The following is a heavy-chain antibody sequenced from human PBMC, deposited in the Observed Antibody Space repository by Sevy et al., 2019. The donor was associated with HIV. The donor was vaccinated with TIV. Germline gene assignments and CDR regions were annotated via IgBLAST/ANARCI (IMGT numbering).Heavy chain of an antibody. CDR1: GYTLTESS. D-gene: IGHD2-2*01. Sequence: ASVKVSCKVSGYTLTESSIHWVRQAPGKGLEWMGGSDPEDGKKIYAQNFQGRVTMTEDISTDTVYMELSSLRSEDTAVYYCATITHCSDIRCYWFDPWGQGTLVTVSS. V-gene: IGHV1-24*01. J-gene: IGHJ5*02. CDR2: SDPEDGKK. CDR3: ATITHCSDIRCYWFDP.